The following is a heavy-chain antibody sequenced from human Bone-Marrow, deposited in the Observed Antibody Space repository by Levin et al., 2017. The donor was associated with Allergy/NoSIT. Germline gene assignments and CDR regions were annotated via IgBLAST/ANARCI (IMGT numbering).Heavy chain of an antibody. J-gene: IGHJ2*01. V-gene: IGHV3-30*18. D-gene: IGHD5-18*01. CDR1: GFTFSSYG. CDR3: AKGGYSYGFFFYFDL. Sequence: GESLKISCAASGFTFSSYGMHWVRQAPGKGLEWVAVISYDGSNKYYADSVKGRFTISRDNSKNTLYLQMNSLRAEDTAVYYCAKGGYSYGFFFYFDLWGRGTLVTVSS. CDR2: ISYDGSNK.